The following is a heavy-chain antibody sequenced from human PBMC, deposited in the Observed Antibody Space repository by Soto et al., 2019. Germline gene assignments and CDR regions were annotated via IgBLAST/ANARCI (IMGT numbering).Heavy chain of an antibody. V-gene: IGHV3-23*01. D-gene: IGHD6-13*01. CDR1: GSPLSSYA. J-gene: IGHJ5*02. CDR2: ISIGSHDT. CDR3: ARRPSSAVGKHNYFDP. Sequence: GSLRLSCVVSGSPLSSYAMNWVRQAPGKGLEWVSSISIGSHDTFYAESVKGRFTTSRYNSRNTLYLLMNSLRAEDTAVYYCARRPSSAVGKHNYFDPWGQGTLVTVSS.